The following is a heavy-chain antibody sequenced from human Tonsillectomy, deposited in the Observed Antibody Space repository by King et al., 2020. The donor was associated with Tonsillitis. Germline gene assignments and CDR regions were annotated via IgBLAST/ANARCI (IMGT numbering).Heavy chain of an antibody. CDR1: GAPISSGGFY. V-gene: IGHV4-31*03. CDR3: ARDPRGIGGGIKY. CDR2: IYYSGKT. Sequence: VQLQESGPGLVKPLQTLSLTCTVSGAPISSGGFYWSWIRQHPGKGLEWIAYIYYSGKTYYNPSLKSRVTISLDTPKNQFSLKLSSVTAADTAVYYCARDPRGIGGGIKYCGQGILVTVSS. J-gene: IGHJ4*02. D-gene: IGHD2/OR15-2a*01.